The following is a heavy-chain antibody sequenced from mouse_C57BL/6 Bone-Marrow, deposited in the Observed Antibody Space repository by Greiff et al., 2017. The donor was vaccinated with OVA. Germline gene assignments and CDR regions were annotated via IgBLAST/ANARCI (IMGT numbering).Heavy chain of an antibody. CDR2: ISAGGSYN. D-gene: IGHD2-3*01. Sequence: EVQRVESGGGLVKPGGSLKLSCAASGFTFSSYAMSWVSQTPEKRLEWVATISAGGSYNYYPDNVKGRFTISRDTAKNNLYLQKSHLKSEDTAMYYCARVYDCYWYAYWGQGTLVTVSA. V-gene: IGHV5-4*01. CDR3: ARVYDCYWYAY. CDR1: GFTFSSYA. J-gene: IGHJ3*01.